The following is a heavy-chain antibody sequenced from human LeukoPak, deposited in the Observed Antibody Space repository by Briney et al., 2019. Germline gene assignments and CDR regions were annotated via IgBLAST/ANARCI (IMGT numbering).Heavy chain of an antibody. J-gene: IGHJ5*02. CDR2: INPNSGGT. D-gene: IGHD3-10*01. CDR1: GYTFTGYY. Sequence: EASVKVSCKASGYTFTGYYMHWVRQAPGQGLEWMGWINPNSGGTNYAQKFQGRVTMTRDTSISTAYMGLSRLRSDDTAVYYCARAGIRFGELLSFNWFDPWGQGTLVTVSS. V-gene: IGHV1-2*02. CDR3: ARAGIRFGELLSFNWFDP.